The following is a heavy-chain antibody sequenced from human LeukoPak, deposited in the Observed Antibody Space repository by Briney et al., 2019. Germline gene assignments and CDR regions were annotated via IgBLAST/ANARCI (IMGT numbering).Heavy chain of an antibody. Sequence: PGGSLRLSCAASGFTFSSYAMHWVRQAPGKGLEWVAVISYDGSNKYYADSVKGRFTISRDNSRNTLYLQMNSLRAEDTAVYYCAKGYNGYDYAFDIWGQGTMVTVSS. D-gene: IGHD5-12*01. J-gene: IGHJ3*02. CDR1: GFTFSSYA. CDR3: AKGYNGYDYAFDI. CDR2: ISYDGSNK. V-gene: IGHV3-30-3*01.